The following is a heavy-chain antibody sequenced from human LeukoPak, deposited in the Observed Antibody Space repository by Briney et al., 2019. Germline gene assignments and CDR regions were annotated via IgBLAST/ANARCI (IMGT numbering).Heavy chain of an antibody. Sequence: ASVKVSCKASGYTFTSYGTSWVRQAPGQGLEWMAWISAYNGNTEYSQNFQGRVTMTMDTSTSTAYMELKSLTADDTAIYYCAREPGVAAAAVPFDYWGQGTLVTVSS. CDR3: AREPGVAAAAVPFDY. CDR2: ISAYNGNT. J-gene: IGHJ4*02. D-gene: IGHD6-19*01. CDR1: GYTFTSYG. V-gene: IGHV1-18*01.